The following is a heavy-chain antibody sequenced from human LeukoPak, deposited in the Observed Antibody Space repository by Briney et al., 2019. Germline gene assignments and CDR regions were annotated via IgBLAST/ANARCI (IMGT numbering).Heavy chain of an antibody. CDR2: LFSNDEK. V-gene: IGHV2-26*01. CDR3: ARITGYCSGGSCRYFDY. Sequence: ESGPVLVKPTETLTLYCIVSGLALSNARVRVSWIRHPPGKALEWPAHLFSNDEKSYSKSLKSRLTISKDTSNSQVVLTMTNMDPVDTATYSCARITGYCSGGSCRYFDYWGQGTLVTVSS. D-gene: IGHD2-15*01. J-gene: IGHJ4*02. CDR1: GLALSNARVR.